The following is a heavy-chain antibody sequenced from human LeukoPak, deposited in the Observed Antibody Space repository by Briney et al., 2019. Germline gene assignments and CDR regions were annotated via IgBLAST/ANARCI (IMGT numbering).Heavy chain of an antibody. V-gene: IGHV5-51*01. D-gene: IGHD3-22*01. J-gene: IGHJ6*03. CDR3: ARYYYDSSGYGYYYMDV. CDR2: IYPGDSDT. CDR1: GYSFTSYW. Sequence: GESLKISCKGSGYSFTSYWIGWVRPMPGKGLEWMGIIYPGDSDTRYSPSFQGQVTISADKSLSTAYLQWSSLKASDTAMYYCARYYYDSSGYGYYYMDVWGKGTTVTVSS.